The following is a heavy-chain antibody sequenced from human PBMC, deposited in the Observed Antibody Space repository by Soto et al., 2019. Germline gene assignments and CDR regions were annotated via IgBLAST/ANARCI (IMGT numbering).Heavy chain of an antibody. CDR1: GFTFSNYG. J-gene: IGHJ4*02. D-gene: IGHD6-25*01. V-gene: IGHV3-30*03. CDR3: VCPMAATLDY. Sequence: QVQLVESGGGVVQPGRSLRLSCAASGFTFSNYGMYWVRQAPGKGLEWMAIISYDVTKSYYGDSVKGRFTISRDNSKNTLYLQLNSLTSEDTAFYYCVCPMAATLDYWGQGTLVTVSS. CDR2: ISYDVTKS.